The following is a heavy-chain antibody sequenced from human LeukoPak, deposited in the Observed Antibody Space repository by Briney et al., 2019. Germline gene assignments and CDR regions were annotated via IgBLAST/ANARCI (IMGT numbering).Heavy chain of an antibody. CDR1: GGTFSSYA. CDR3: ASTRYDSHEIPYYYYYYGMDV. V-gene: IGHV1-69*13. CDR2: IIPIFGTA. J-gene: IGHJ6*02. Sequence: SVKVSCKASGGTFSSYAISWVRQAPGQGLEWMGGIIPIFGTANYAQKVQGRVTITADESTSTDYMELSSLRSEDTAVYYCASTRYDSHEIPYYYYYYGMDVWGQGTTVTVSS. D-gene: IGHD3-3*01.